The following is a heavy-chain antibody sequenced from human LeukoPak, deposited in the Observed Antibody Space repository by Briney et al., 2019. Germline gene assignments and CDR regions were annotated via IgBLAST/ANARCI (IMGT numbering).Heavy chain of an antibody. Sequence: GESLKISCKGSGYSFTSYWIGWVRQMPGKGLGWMGIIYPGDSDTRYSPSFQGQVTISADKSISTAYLQWSSLKASDTAMYYCARLFLPYYYDSSGYYEFDYWGQGTLVTVSS. V-gene: IGHV5-51*01. J-gene: IGHJ4*02. CDR2: IYPGDSDT. CDR1: GYSFTSYW. CDR3: ARLFLPYYYDSSGYYEFDY. D-gene: IGHD3-22*01.